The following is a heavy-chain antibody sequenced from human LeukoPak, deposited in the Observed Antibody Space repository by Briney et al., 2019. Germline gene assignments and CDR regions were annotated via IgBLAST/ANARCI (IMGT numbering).Heavy chain of an antibody. CDR2: INHSGST. V-gene: IGHV4-34*01. J-gene: IGHJ5*02. D-gene: IGHD5-12*01. Sequence: SETLSLTCAVYGGSFSGYYWSWIRQPPGKGLEWIGEINHSGSTNYNPSLKRRVTISVDTSKDQCSLKLSSVTAADTAVYYCARAWDSGYEPWFDPWGQGTLVTVSS. CDR3: ARAWDSGYEPWFDP. CDR1: GGSFSGYY.